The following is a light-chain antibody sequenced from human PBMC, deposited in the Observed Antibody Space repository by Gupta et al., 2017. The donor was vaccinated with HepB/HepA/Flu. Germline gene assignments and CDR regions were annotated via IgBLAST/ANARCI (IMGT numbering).Light chain of an antibody. CDR1: GNDVGNYNY. J-gene: IGLJ3*02. Sequence: QSALTQPRSVSGSPGQSVTIPCTGTGNDVGNYNYVSWYQQHPGKAPKLLIYDVSKWPSGVPHRFSGSKSGNTASLTISGLQAEDEADYYCCSYAGTYTLMFGGGTTVTVL. V-gene: IGLV2-11*01. CDR2: DVS. CDR3: CSYAGTYTLM.